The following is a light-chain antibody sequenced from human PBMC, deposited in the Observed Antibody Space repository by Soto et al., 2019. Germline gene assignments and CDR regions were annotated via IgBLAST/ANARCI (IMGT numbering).Light chain of an antibody. J-gene: IGLJ3*02. Sequence: QAVVTQEPSFSVSPGGTVTLTCGLSSGSVSTSHFPNWYQQTPGQPPRTLIYGTKTRSSGVPDRFSGSILGIRAALTITGAQADDESDYYCALYVGSGIWVFGGGTKLTVL. CDR2: GTK. V-gene: IGLV8-61*01. CDR1: SGSVSTSHF. CDR3: ALYVGSGIWV.